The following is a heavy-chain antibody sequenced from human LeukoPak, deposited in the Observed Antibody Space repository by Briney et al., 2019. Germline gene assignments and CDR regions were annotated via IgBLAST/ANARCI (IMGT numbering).Heavy chain of an antibody. D-gene: IGHD1-26*01. Sequence: SQTLSLTCTVSGASINSGGYFWTWIRQPPGKGLEWIGYIYYSGSTYYNPSLKSRVTISIDTSQNQFSLKLTSGTAADTATYYCSRESGAFCPFGYWGQGTLVIVSS. V-gene: IGHV4-31*03. CDR2: IYYSGST. CDR1: GASINSGGYF. CDR3: SRESGAFCPFGY. J-gene: IGHJ4*02.